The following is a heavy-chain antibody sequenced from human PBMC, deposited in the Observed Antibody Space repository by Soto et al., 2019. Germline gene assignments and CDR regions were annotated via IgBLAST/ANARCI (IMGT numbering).Heavy chain of an antibody. CDR1: GGSISSYY. V-gene: IGHV4-59*01. CDR2: IYYSGST. D-gene: IGHD6-13*01. Sequence: QVQLQESGPGLVKASETLSLTCTVSGGSISSYYWSWIRQPPGKGLEWIGGIYYSGSTNYNPSLKSRVTISVDTSKNQFSLKLSSVTAADAAVYYCARYSSSWSLQHWGQGTLVTVSS. CDR3: ARYSSSWSLQH. J-gene: IGHJ1*01.